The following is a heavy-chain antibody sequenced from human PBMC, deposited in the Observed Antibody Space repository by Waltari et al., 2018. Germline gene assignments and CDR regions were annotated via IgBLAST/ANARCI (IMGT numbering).Heavy chain of an antibody. D-gene: IGHD3-10*01. Sequence: FSTDWRNWARQAPGEGLVWVSRINPNGNTIVYADSVKGRFTTSRDNAKNTLYLQMNSLRDDDTAVYYCARSGFMDVWGQGTTVTVSS. J-gene: IGHJ6*02. CDR2: INPNGNTI. CDR1: FSTDW. CDR3: ARSGFMDV. V-gene: IGHV3-74*01.